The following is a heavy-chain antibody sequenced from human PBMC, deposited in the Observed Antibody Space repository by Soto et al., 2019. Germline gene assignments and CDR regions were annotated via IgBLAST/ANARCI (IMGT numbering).Heavy chain of an antibody. CDR3: AARSTSCYVCVDY. D-gene: IGHD2-2*01. CDR2: IYYSGST. Sequence: QLQLQESGPGLVKPSETLSLTCTVSGGSISSSSYYWGWIRQPPGKGLEWIGSIYYSGSTYYNPSLKSRVTISVDTSKNQFSLKLSSVTAADTAVYYCAARSTSCYVCVDYWGQGTLVTVSS. CDR1: GGSISSSSYY. J-gene: IGHJ4*02. V-gene: IGHV4-39*01.